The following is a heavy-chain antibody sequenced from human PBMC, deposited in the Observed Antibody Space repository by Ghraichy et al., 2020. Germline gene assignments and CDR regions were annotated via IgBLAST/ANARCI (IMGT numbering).Heavy chain of an antibody. CDR2: ISSSSSYI. CDR3: ARVRDCSGGSCYSYVLDGMDV. J-gene: IGHJ6*02. D-gene: IGHD2-15*01. V-gene: IGHV3-21*01. CDR1: GFTFSSYS. Sequence: GGSLRLSCAASGFTFSSYSMNWVRQAPGKGLEWVSSISSSSSYIYYADSVKGRFTISRDNAKNSLYLQMNSLRAEDTAVYYCARVRDCSGGSCYSYVLDGMDVWGQGTTVTVSS.